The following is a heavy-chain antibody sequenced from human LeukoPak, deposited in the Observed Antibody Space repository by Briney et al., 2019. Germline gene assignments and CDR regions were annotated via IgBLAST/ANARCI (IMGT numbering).Heavy chain of an antibody. J-gene: IGHJ4*02. CDR3: ARKRRNYYGSGSGSFDY. V-gene: IGHV4-34*01. D-gene: IGHD3-10*01. CDR2: INHSGST. Sequence: SETLSLTCTVSGGSISSYYWSWIRQPPGKGLEWIGEINHSGSTNYNPSLKSRVAISVDTSKNQFSLKLSSVTAADTAVYYCARKRRNYYGSGSGSFDYWGQGTLVTVSS. CDR1: GGSISSYY.